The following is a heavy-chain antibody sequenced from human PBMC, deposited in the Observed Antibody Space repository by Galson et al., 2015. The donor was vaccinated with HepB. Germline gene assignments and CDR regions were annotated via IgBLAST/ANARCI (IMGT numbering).Heavy chain of an antibody. V-gene: IGHV1-69*04. J-gene: IGHJ5*02. Sequence: SVKVSCKASGGTFSSYTISWVRQAPGQGLEWMGRIIPILGIANYAQKFQGRVTITADKSTSTAYMELSSLRSEDTAVYYCARDVGVGTYDGGYYDSSGYYERYNWFDPWGQGTLVTVSS. CDR2: IIPILGIA. CDR3: ARDVGVGTYDGGYYDSSGYYERYNWFDP. D-gene: IGHD3-22*01. CDR1: GGTFSSYT.